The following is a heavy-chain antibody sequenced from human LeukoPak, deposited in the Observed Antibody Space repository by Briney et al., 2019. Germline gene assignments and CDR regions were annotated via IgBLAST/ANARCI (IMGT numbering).Heavy chain of an antibody. CDR2: ISAYNGNT. J-gene: IGHJ6*03. CDR1: GYTFTSYG. CDR3: ARVPEAQLGYCSGGSCYSYYYYMDV. Sequence: ASVKVSCKASGYTFTSYGISWVRQAPGQGLEWMGRISAYNGNTNYAQKLQGRVTMTTDTSTSTAYMELRSLRSDDTAVYYCARVPEAQLGYCSGGSCYSYYYYMDVWGKGTTVTVSS. D-gene: IGHD2-15*01. V-gene: IGHV1-18*01.